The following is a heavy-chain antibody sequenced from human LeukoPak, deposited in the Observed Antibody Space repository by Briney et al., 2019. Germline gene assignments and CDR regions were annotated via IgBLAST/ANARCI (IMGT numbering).Heavy chain of an antibody. Sequence: PGGSLRLSCAASGFTFSSYSMNWVRQAPGKGLEWVSYISSSSSTIYYADSVKGRFTISRDNAKNSLYLQMNSLRDEDTAVYYCARTYGGPYIDAFDIWGQGTMVTVSS. D-gene: IGHD4-17*01. CDR3: ARTYGGPYIDAFDI. V-gene: IGHV3-48*02. CDR2: ISSSSSTI. J-gene: IGHJ3*02. CDR1: GFTFSSYS.